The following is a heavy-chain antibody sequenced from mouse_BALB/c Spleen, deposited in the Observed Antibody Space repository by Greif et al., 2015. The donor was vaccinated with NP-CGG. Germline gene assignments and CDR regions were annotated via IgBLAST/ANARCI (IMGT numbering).Heavy chain of an antibody. D-gene: IGHD1-1*01. CDR3: ASYYGSSYFDY. J-gene: IGHJ2*01. CDR2: INPSTGYT. V-gene: IGHV1-7*01. Sequence: QVQLQQSGAELAKPGASVKMSCKASGYTFTSYWMHWVKQRPGQGLEWIGCINPSTGYTEYNQKFKDKAKLTADKSSSTAYMQLSSLTSEDSAVYYCASYYGSSYFDYWGQGTTLTVSS. CDR1: GYTFTSYW.